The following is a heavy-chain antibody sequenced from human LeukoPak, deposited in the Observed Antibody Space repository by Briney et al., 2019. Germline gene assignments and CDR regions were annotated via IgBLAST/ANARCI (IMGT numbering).Heavy chain of an antibody. CDR3: ARGKQQLVPPFDY. V-gene: IGHV4-34*01. J-gene: IGHJ4*02. D-gene: IGHD6-13*01. CDR1: GFTVSGNY. Sequence: PGGSLRLSCAASGFTVSGNYMSWVRQAPGKGLEWIGEIHPSGEINYNPSLKSRVTISLDKSKNQFSLKMTSVTAADTAIYYCARGKQQLVPPFDYWGQGALVTVSS. CDR2: IHPSGEI.